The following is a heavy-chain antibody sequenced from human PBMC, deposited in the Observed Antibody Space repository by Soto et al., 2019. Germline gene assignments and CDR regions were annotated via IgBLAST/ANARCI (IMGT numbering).Heavy chain of an antibody. V-gene: IGHV3-15*07. Sequence: GGSLRLSCAASGFTFSNAWINWVRQAPGKGLEWVGRIKSKTDGGTTDYAEPVKGRFAISRDDSNNMVYLQMNSLKIEDTAVYYCTTESSSTIIIVRFDDWGHGTLVTVSS. CDR1: GFTFSNAW. CDR2: IKSKTDGGTT. CDR3: TTESSSTIIIVRFDD. D-gene: IGHD3-22*01. J-gene: IGHJ4*01.